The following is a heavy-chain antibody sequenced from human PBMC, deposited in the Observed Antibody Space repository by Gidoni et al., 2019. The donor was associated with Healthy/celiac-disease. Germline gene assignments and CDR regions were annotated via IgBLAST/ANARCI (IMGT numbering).Heavy chain of an antibody. V-gene: IGHV3-23*01. D-gene: IGHD3-9*01. CDR2: ISGSGGST. CDR1: GLTFSRDA. J-gene: IGHJ4*02. Sequence: EVQLLESGGGLVQPGGSLRISCAASGLTFSRDAMSWVRQAPGKGREWVSSISGSGGSTYYADSVKGRFTISRDNSKNTLYLQMNSLRAEDTAVYYCAKDWFDILTGSVWGVIDYWGQGTLVTVSS. CDR3: AKDWFDILTGSVWGVIDY.